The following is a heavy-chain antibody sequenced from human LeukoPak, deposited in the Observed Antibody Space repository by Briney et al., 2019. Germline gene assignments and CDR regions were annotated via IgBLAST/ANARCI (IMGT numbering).Heavy chain of an antibody. J-gene: IGHJ4*02. Sequence: SETLSLTCTVSGGSISSGDYYWSWIRQPPGKGLEWIGYIYYSGSTYYNPSLKSRVTISVDTSKDQFSLKLSSVTATDTAVYFCARQNSSGLDSWGQGTLVTVSS. CDR1: GGSISSGDYY. CDR3: ARQNSSGLDS. CDR2: IYYSGST. V-gene: IGHV4-30-4*01. D-gene: IGHD3-22*01.